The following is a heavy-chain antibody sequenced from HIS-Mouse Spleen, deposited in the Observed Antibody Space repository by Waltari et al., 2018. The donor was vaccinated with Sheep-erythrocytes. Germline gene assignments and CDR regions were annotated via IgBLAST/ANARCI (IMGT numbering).Heavy chain of an antibody. CDR1: GFTFSSYA. J-gene: IGHJ4*02. CDR2: MIVRSGST. CDR3: AKLPTDSSSWYNYFDY. V-gene: IGHV3-23*01. D-gene: IGHD6-13*01. Sequence: EVQLLESGGGLVQPGGSLRLSCAASGFTFSSYAMSWVRQAPGKGGGWVSAMIVRSGSTYYAESVKGRFTISRDNSKNTLYLQMNSLRAEDTAVYYCAKLPTDSSSWYNYFDYWGQGTLVTVSS.